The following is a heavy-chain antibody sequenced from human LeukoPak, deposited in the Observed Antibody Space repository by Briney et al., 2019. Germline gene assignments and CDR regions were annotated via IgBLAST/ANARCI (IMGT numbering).Heavy chain of an antibody. D-gene: IGHD3-22*01. Sequence: SETLSLTCTVSGDSISSYYWSWIPQPPGKGLEWIGYVYYSGSTNYNPSLKSRVTISVYTSKNQFSLKLSSVTAADTAVYYCALTCSGYPDDAFDIWGQGTMVTVSS. V-gene: IGHV4-59*01. CDR1: GDSISSYY. CDR2: VYYSGST. J-gene: IGHJ3*02. CDR3: ALTCSGYPDDAFDI.